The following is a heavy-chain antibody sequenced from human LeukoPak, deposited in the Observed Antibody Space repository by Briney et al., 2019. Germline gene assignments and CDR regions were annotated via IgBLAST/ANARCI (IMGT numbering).Heavy chain of an antibody. CDR3: ARDKRGYSYGWYYMDV. Sequence: GGSLRLSCAASGFTFDDYGMSWVRQAPGKGLEWVSGINWNGGSTGYADSVKGRFTISGDNAKNSLYLQMNSLRAEDTALYYCARDKRGYSYGWYYMDVWGKGTTVTVSS. J-gene: IGHJ6*03. V-gene: IGHV3-20*04. D-gene: IGHD5-18*01. CDR2: INWNGGST. CDR1: GFTFDDYG.